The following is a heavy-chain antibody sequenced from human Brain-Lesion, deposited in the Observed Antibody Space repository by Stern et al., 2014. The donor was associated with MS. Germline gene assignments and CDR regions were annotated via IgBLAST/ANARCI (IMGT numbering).Heavy chain of an antibody. Sequence: QVQLQESGPGLVKPSQTLSLSCTVSGGSISSGGYYWSWIRQPAGKGLEWIGHIFNSGSTSYNPSLKSRVTISIDTSKNQFSLRLNSMTAADTAVYYCARGRVVPGFQYYATDVWGQGTTVIVSS. CDR3: ARGRVVPGFQYYATDV. D-gene: IGHD2-2*01. CDR1: GGSISSGGYY. CDR2: IFNSGST. J-gene: IGHJ6*02. V-gene: IGHV4-61*02.